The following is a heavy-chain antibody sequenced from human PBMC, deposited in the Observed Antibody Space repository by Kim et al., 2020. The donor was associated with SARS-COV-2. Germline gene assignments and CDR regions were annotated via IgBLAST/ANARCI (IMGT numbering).Heavy chain of an antibody. Sequence: NYHPTLKSRVNISVDTSKTQFSLKLSSVTAADTAVYYCARGMRSYYYTDVWGKGTTVTVSS. J-gene: IGHJ6*03. CDR3: ARGMRSYYYTDV. V-gene: IGHV4-34*01.